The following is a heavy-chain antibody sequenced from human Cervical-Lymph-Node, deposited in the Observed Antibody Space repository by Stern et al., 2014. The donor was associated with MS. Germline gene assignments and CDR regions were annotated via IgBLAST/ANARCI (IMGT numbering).Heavy chain of an antibody. CDR2: ISWSSGKI. CDR1: GFRFDDYA. D-gene: IGHD2-15*01. J-gene: IGHJ6*02. Sequence: EVQLVESGGDLVQPGRSLRLSCAASGFRFDDYAMYWVRQAPGKGLEWVSGISWSSGKIGYADSVKGRFTISRDNVKNCLFLQMNSLRSEDTASYYCARAIGFCSGGNCEPYYYYGIDVWGQGTRVTVSS. V-gene: IGHV3-9*01. CDR3: ARAIGFCSGGNCEPYYYYGIDV.